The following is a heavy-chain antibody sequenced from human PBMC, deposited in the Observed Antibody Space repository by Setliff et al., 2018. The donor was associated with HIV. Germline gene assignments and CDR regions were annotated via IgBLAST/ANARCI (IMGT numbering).Heavy chain of an antibody. CDR1: GGSSSGYY. CDR2: ITHSGST. J-gene: IGHJ6*03. V-gene: IGHV4-34*01. D-gene: IGHD6-19*01. Sequence: KTSETLSLTCAVYGGSSSGYYWTWIRQPPGKGLEWIGEITHSGSTNYNPSLETRVTISVDTSKNQFSLKLSSVTAADTAVYYCAKGVAGLQYYYYYMDVWGKGTTVTVSS. CDR3: AKGVAGLQYYYYYMDV.